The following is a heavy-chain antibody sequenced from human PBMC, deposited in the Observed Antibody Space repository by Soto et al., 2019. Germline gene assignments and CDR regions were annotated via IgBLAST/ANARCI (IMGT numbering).Heavy chain of an antibody. CDR2: INPDNGAT. D-gene: IGHD6-6*01. CDR1: GYTFTGHY. J-gene: IGHJ4*02. CDR3: AREVGKLGYSSSSCDY. V-gene: IGHV1-2*02. Sequence: QVQLVQSGAEVKKPGASVKVSCKASGYTFTGHYMYWVRQAPGQGLEWMGWINPDNGATSYAQKFQGRVTMDTATSINTAYMELRRVRSDEKAVYYCAREVGKLGYSSSSCDYWGQGSLVTVST.